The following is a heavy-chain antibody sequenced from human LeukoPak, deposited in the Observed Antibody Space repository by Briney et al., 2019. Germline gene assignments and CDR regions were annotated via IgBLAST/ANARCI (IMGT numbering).Heavy chain of an antibody. V-gene: IGHV4-61*02. J-gene: IGHJ5*02. D-gene: IGHD3-10*01. CDR2: IYTSGST. CDR1: GGSLSSGSYY. Sequence: TLSLTCTVSGGSLSSGSYYWSWIRQPAGKGLEWIGRIYTSGSTNYNPSLKSRVTMSVDTSTNQFSLKLSSVTAADPAVYYCASAKVRDNRVDPWGQGTLVTVSS. CDR3: ASAKVRDNRVDP.